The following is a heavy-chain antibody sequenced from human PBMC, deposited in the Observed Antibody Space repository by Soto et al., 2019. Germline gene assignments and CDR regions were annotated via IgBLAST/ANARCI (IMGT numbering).Heavy chain of an antibody. D-gene: IGHD1-26*01. Sequence: PSETLSLTCTVSGGSISSYYWSWIRQPPGKGLEWIGYIYYSGSTNYNPSLKSRVTISVDTSKNQFSLKLSSVTAVDTAVYYCARLWELLPDYWGQGTLVTVSS. V-gene: IGHV4-59*01. CDR2: IYYSGST. CDR3: ARLWELLPDY. CDR1: GGSISSYY. J-gene: IGHJ4*02.